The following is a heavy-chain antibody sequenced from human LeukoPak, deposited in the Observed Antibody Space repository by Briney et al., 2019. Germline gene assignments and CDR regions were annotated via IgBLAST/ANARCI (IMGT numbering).Heavy chain of an antibody. CDR3: ARTLRYYDSSLAFDI. Sequence: PSETLSPTCTVSGGSISSGGYYWSWIRQHPGKGLEWIGYIYYSGSTYYNPSLKSRVTISVDTSKNQFSLKLSSVTAADTAVYYCARTLRYYDSSLAFDIWGQGTMVTVSS. D-gene: IGHD3-22*01. CDR1: GGSISSGGYY. J-gene: IGHJ3*02. V-gene: IGHV4-31*03. CDR2: IYYSGST.